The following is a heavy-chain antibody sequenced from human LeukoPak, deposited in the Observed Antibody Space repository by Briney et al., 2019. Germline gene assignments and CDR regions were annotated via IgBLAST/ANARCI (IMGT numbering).Heavy chain of an antibody. CDR1: GGSISSHY. D-gene: IGHD6-13*01. V-gene: IGHV4-59*08. Sequence: SETLSLTCTVSGGSISSHYWSWIRQPPGKGLEWIGYIYYSGSTNYNPSLKSRVTISVDTSKNQFSLKLSSVTAADTAVYYCAYSSSWYGVDYWGQGTLVTVSS. CDR2: IYYSGST. J-gene: IGHJ4*02. CDR3: AYSSSWYGVDY.